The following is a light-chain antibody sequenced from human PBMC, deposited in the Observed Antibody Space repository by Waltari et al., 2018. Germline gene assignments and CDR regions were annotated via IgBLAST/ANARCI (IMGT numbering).Light chain of an antibody. CDR2: AAS. Sequence: DIQMTQSPSSLSASVGDRVTITCRASQSISSYLNWYQQKPGKAPKLLIYAASHLQSGVPSRFSGSGSATDFTLTISSLQPEDFATYYCQHSYSTPPYTFGQGTSLAIK. CDR1: QSISSY. CDR3: QHSYSTPPYT. J-gene: IGKJ2*01. V-gene: IGKV1-39*01.